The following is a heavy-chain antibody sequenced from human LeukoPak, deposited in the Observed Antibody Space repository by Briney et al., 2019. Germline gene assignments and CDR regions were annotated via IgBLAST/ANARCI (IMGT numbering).Heavy chain of an antibody. CDR3: TTIDKVYSLTAFDI. V-gene: IGHV3-15*01. J-gene: IGHJ3*02. Sequence: TAGGSLRLSCAASGFTFSNAWMNWVRQAPGKGLEWVGRIKSKTDGWTTDYAAPVKGRFTISRDDSKNTLYLQMNSLKSEDTAVYYCTTIDKVYSLTAFDIWGQGTMVTVSA. D-gene: IGHD2-21*01. CDR1: GFTFSNAW. CDR2: IKSKTDGWTT.